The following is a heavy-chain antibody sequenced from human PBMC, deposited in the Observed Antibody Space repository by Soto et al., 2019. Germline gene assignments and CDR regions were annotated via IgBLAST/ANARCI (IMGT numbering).Heavy chain of an antibody. J-gene: IGHJ4*02. CDR3: AAGSGYDFWSGYYQNFDY. D-gene: IGHD3-3*01. CDR1: GFIFTSSA. CDR2: IVVGSGNT. V-gene: IGHV1-58*02. Sequence: SVKVSCKASGFIFTSSAMQWVRQARGQRLEWIGWIVVGSGNTNYAQKFQERVTITRDMSTSTAYMELSSLRSEDTAVYYCAAGSGYDFWSGYYQNFDYWGQGTLVTVSS.